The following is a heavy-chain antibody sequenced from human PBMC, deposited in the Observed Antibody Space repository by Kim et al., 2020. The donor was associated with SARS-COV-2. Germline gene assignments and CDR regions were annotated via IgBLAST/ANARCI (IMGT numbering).Heavy chain of an antibody. Sequence: GGSLRLFCAASGFTFSSYSMNWVRQAPGKGLEWVSSISSSSSYIYYADSVKGRFTISRDNAKNSLYLQMNSLRAEDTAVYYCARDLQVGSSSWLYYFDYWGQGTLVTVSS. CDR3: ARDLQVGSSSWLYYFDY. D-gene: IGHD6-13*01. J-gene: IGHJ4*02. V-gene: IGHV3-21*01. CDR2: ISSSSSYI. CDR1: GFTFSSYS.